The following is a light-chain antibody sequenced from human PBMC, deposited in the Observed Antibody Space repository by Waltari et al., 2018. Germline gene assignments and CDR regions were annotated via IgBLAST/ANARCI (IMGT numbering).Light chain of an antibody. J-gene: IGLJ3*02. V-gene: IGLV4-69*01. CDR3: QTGGHGTWV. CDR2: VNSDGSH. CDR1: SGHSTNI. Sequence: QLVLTQSPSASASLGASVKLTCTLSSGHSTNIIAWHQQQPEKGPRYLMKVNSDGSHSKGDQIPDRFSGSSSGAEHYLTISSLQSEDEADHYCQTGGHGTWVFGGGTKLTVL.